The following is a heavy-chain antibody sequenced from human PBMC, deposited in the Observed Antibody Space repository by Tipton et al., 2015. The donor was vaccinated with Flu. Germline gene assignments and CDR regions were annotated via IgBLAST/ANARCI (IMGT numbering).Heavy chain of an antibody. CDR1: GDSISRSSYY. J-gene: IGHJ4*02. V-gene: IGHV4-39*01. CDR3: ARDFIAATGTGY. CDR2: IYYSGRT. Sequence: GLVKLSETLSLTCTVFGDSISRSSYYWGWIRQPPGKGLEWIGNIYYSGRTYYNPPLKSRVTMSVDTSKNQFSLNLRSVTAADTAVYYCARDFIAATGTGYWGRGTLVTVSS. D-gene: IGHD6-13*01.